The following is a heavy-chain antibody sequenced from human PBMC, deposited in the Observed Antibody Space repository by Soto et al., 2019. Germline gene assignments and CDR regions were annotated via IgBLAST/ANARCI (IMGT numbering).Heavy chain of an antibody. CDR1: GFTPSKAW. V-gene: IGHV3-15*07. D-gene: IGHD2-21*02. J-gene: IGHJ4*02. Sequence: EVQLVESGGGLVKPGGSLRLACVGSGFTPSKAWMNWVRQAPGKGLECVGHIKTQGQGGTTQYAAPVKGRFTISRSDSEGILYLDMTSLTSEDTAVYYCTTDRGVLVPGGLPVPFLDYWGQGALVTVSS. CDR3: TTDRGVLVPGGLPVPFLDY. CDR2: IKTQGQGGTT.